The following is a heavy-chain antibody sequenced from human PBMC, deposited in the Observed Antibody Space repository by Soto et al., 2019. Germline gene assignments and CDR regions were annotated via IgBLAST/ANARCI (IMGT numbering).Heavy chain of an antibody. J-gene: IGHJ5*02. CDR2: IYYSGST. CDR1: GGSISRSRYY. CDR3: SXHYPHFKVTKLPPAWFDP. Sequence: SETLSLTFTVSGGSISRSRYYWGWIRQPPGKVLEWIGSIYYSGSTYYNPSLKSRVTVFVDTSKNQFSLKRSSVTSAETAVYYXSXHYPHFKVTKLPPAWFDPWGQGTLVIVSS. D-gene: IGHD4-17*01. V-gene: IGHV4-39*01.